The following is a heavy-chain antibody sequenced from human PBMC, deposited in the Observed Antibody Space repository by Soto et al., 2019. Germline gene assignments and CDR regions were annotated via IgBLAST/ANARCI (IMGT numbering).Heavy chain of an antibody. D-gene: IGHD6-19*01. Sequence: QLQLQESGPGQVKPSETLSLTCVVSGDSVDSSSYYWGWIRQSPGKGLEWIGTIYYNGATYYNPSLKSRVTVSLDKSKNQFYLRLSSVTAADTALYYCVGGEGYYYGDGWYLYHYVVDVWGPGTTVTVSS. CDR3: VGGEGYYYGDGWYLYHYVVDV. CDR2: IYYNGAT. V-gene: IGHV4-39*01. J-gene: IGHJ6*02. CDR1: GDSVDSSSYY.